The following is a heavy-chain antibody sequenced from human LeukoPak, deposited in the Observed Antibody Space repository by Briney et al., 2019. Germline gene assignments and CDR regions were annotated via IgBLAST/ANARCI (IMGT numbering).Heavy chain of an antibody. Sequence: PGGSLRLSCEASGFTFSSYQMNWVRQAPGKGLGWVSYISSSGSTIYYAESVKGRFTISRDNAKNSLYLQMNSLRAEDTAVYYCARRYCSGGTCNHLDYWGQGTLVTVSS. V-gene: IGHV3-48*03. CDR2: ISSSGSTI. D-gene: IGHD2-15*01. CDR3: ARRYCSGGTCNHLDY. CDR1: GFTFSSYQ. J-gene: IGHJ4*02.